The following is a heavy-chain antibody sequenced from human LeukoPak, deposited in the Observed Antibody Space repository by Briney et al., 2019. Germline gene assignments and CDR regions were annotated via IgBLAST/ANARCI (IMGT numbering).Heavy chain of an antibody. J-gene: IGHJ4*02. D-gene: IGHD3-9*01. CDR2: IDSDGSST. V-gene: IGHV3-74*01. CDR1: GFTFNTYW. Sequence: GGSLRPSCAASGFTFNTYWMHWVRQAPGKGLVWVSRIDSDGSSTSYADSVKGRFTISRDDAKNTLYLQMNSLRAEDTAVYYCTRDYDILWGQGTLVTVSS. CDR3: TRDYDIL.